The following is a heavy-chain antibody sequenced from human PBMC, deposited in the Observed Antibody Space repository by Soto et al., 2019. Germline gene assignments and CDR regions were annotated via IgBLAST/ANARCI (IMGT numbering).Heavy chain of an antibody. CDR3: ARYRREAVAGYTLDN. V-gene: IGHV4-4*07. D-gene: IGHD6-13*01. Sequence: PSETLSLTCTVSRGYVNTFHWSWVRQPAGKGLEWIGRIFPNGNTDYSPSLKSRVTISEDTSKSQFSLKVNSMTAADTAVYYCARYRREAVAGYTLDNWGQGILVTVS. CDR1: RGYVNTFH. CDR2: IFPNGNT. J-gene: IGHJ4*02.